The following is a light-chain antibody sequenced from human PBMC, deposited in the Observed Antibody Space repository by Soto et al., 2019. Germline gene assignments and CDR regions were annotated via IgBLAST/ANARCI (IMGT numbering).Light chain of an antibody. CDR3: QQYGSSRIT. CDR1: QTVRSN. V-gene: IGKV3-20*01. J-gene: IGKJ4*01. CDR2: GAS. Sequence: EVVMTMSPVPLSVSPGERATLCGSPSQTVRSNLAWYQQKPGQAPRLLIYGASSRATGIPDRFSGSGSGTDFSVTISRLESEDAVVYYCQQYGSSRITIGGGTKVDIK.